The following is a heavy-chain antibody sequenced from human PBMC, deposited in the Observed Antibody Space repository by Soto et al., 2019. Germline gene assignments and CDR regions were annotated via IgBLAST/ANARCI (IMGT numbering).Heavy chain of an antibody. V-gene: IGHV1-18*04. J-gene: IGHJ6*02. Sequence: ASVKVSCKASGYTFTSYGISWARQAPGQGLEWMGWISAYNGNTNYAQKLQGRVTMTTDTSTSTAYMELWSLRSDDTAVYYCARVQGSSWYGRSYYYYYGMDVWGQGTTVTVSS. CDR3: ARVQGSSWYGRSYYYYYGMDV. CDR2: ISAYNGNT. CDR1: GYTFTSYG. D-gene: IGHD6-13*01.